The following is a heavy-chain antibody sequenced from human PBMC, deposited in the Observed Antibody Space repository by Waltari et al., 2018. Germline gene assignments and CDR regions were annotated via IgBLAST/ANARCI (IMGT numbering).Heavy chain of an antibody. D-gene: IGHD5-12*01. J-gene: IGHJ4*02. CDR2: IYYSGST. Sequence: QVQLQESGPGLVKPSETLSLTCTVSGGSISSYYWSWIRQPPGKGLEWIGYIYYSGSTSYHPSLKSRVTISVDTSKNQFSLKLSSVTAADTAVYYCARGTGGGYVWDYNFDYWGQGTLVTVSS. CDR1: GGSISSYY. CDR3: ARGTGGGYVWDYNFDY. V-gene: IGHV4-59*01.